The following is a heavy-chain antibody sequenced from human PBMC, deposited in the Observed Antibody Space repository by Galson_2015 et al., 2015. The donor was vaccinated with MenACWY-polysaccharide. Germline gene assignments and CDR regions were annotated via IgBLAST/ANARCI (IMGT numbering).Heavy chain of an antibody. V-gene: IGHV1-2*06. CDR1: GYTFTGYY. D-gene: IGHD3-22*01. Sequence: SVKVSCKASGYTFTGYYMHWVRQAPGQGLEWMGRINPNSGGTNYAQKFQGRATMTRDTSISTAYMELSRLRSDDTAVYYCARGFPNYYDRKGFDYWGQGTLVTVSS. J-gene: IGHJ4*02. CDR2: INPNSGGT. CDR3: ARGFPNYYDRKGFDY.